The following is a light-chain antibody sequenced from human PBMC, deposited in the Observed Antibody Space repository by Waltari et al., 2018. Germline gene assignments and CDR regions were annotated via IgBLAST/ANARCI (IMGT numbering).Light chain of an antibody. V-gene: IGKV4-1*01. Sequence: DIVMTQSPDSLAVSLGERATINCKSSQSVLYSSNNKNYLAWYQQKPGQPPKLLIYWASTRESGVPDRFSGSGSGTDFTLTISSLQAEDVAVYYCQQYYSTPPITFGQGT. CDR3: QQYYSTPPIT. CDR1: QSVLYSSNNKNY. CDR2: WAS. J-gene: IGKJ5*01.